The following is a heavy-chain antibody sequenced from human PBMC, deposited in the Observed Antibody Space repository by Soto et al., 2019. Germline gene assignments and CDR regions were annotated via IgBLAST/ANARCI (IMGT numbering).Heavy chain of an antibody. D-gene: IGHD4-17*01. CDR3: ARDQRRPTVVTPGIGY. V-gene: IGHV1-18*04. CDR2: ISAYNGNT. Sequence: GASVKVSCKASGYTFTSYGISWVRQAPGQGLEWMGWISAYNGNTNYAQKLQGRVTMTTDTSTSTAYMELRSLRSDDTAVYYCARDQRRPTVVTPGIGYWGQGTLVTVSS. CDR1: GYTFTSYG. J-gene: IGHJ4*02.